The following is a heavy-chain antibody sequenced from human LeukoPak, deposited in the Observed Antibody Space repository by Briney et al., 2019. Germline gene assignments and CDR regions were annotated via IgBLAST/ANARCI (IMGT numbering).Heavy chain of an antibody. D-gene: IGHD2-15*01. Sequence: SVTLSCKGSAYTFTSYTRNRVRQAPAQGKERVGWIYAHTGSPTYAYGFTGRFVFSLDKSVDKTHLHLIKLNTKATARYYCAREIKILDVWGQGTMITVSS. V-gene: IGHV7-4-1*02. CDR3: AREIKILDV. J-gene: IGHJ3*01. CDR2: IYAHTGSP. CDR1: AYTFTSYT.